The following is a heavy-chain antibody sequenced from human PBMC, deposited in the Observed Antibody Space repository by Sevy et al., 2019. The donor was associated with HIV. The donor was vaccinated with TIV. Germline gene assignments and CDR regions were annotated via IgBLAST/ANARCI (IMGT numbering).Heavy chain of an antibody. J-gene: IGHJ4*02. Sequence: GGSLRLSCTASGFTFSSYEMNWVRQAPGKGLEWVSNIISSGSSKYYADSGKGRFTISRDNAKNSLFLQMNSLRAEDTAVYYCARGPHHYYDSSAFFDYWGQGTLVTVSS. CDR1: GFTFSSYE. CDR2: IISSGSSK. V-gene: IGHV3-48*03. D-gene: IGHD3-22*01. CDR3: ARGPHHYYDSSAFFDY.